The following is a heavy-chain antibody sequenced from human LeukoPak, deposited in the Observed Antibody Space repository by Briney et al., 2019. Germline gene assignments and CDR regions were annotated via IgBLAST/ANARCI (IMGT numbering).Heavy chain of an antibody. CDR3: ASTGPKNYFDY. CDR2: ISYDGSNK. Sequence: GALRLSCAASGFTFSSYWMSWVRQAPGKGLEWVAVISYDGSNKYYADSVKGRFTISRDNSKNTLYLQMNSLRAEDTAVYYCASTGPKNYFDYWGQGTLVTVSS. V-gene: IGHV3-30*03. CDR1: GFTFSSYW. D-gene: IGHD1-14*01. J-gene: IGHJ4*02.